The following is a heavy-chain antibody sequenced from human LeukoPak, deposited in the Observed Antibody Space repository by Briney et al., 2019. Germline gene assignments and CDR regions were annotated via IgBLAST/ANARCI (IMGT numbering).Heavy chain of an antibody. D-gene: IGHD5-18*01. CDR1: GGTFSSYA. V-gene: IGHV1-18*01. J-gene: IGHJ6*02. Sequence: GASVKVSCKASGGTFSSYAISWVRQAPGQGLEWMGWISAYNGNTNYAQKLQGRVTMTTDTSTSTAYMELRSLRSDDTAVYYCARDYRQLWLPDYYYYGMDVWGQGTTVTVSS. CDR3: ARDYRQLWLPDYYYYGMDV. CDR2: ISAYNGNT.